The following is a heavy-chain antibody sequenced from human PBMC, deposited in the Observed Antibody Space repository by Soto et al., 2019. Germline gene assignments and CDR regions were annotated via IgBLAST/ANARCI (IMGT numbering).Heavy chain of an antibody. D-gene: IGHD3-3*01. CDR2: IIPILGIA. CDR3: ARSSTQYYDFWSGYYEFGLQRGSNDAFDI. CDR1: GGTFSSYT. J-gene: IGHJ3*02. Sequence: SVKVSCKASGGTFSSYTISWVRQAPGQGLEWMGRIIPILGIANYAQKFQGRVTITADKSTSTAYMELSSLRSEDTAVYYCARSSTQYYDFWSGYYEFGLQRGSNDAFDIWGQGTMVTVSS. V-gene: IGHV1-69*02.